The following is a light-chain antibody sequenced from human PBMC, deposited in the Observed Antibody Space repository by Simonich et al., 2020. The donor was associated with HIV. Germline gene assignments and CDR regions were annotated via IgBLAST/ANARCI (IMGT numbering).Light chain of an antibody. CDR2: WAS. V-gene: IGKV4-1*01. Sequence: DIVMTQSPDSLAVSLGERATINCKSGPSGLYSSNNKNYLAWYQQKPGQPPKLLIYWASNREFVVPDRFSGSGSETDFTLTISSLQAEDVAVYYCQQYYITPHTFGQGTKVEIK. J-gene: IGKJ1*01. CDR3: QQYYITPHT. CDR1: PSGLYSSNNKNY.